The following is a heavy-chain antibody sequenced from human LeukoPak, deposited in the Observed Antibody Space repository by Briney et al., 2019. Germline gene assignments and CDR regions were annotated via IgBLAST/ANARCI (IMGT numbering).Heavy chain of an antibody. CDR1: GFTFRSYG. Sequence: GGSLRLSCAASGFTFRSYGMHWVRQAPGKGLEWVAIIRYDGTNKYYADSVKGRFTISRDNSKNTLYLQMNSLRAEDTAVYYCAKVRWDNSGWYYLDNWGQGVLVTVSS. D-gene: IGHD6-19*01. J-gene: IGHJ4*02. CDR3: AKVRWDNSGWYYLDN. V-gene: IGHV3-30*02. CDR2: IRYDGTNK.